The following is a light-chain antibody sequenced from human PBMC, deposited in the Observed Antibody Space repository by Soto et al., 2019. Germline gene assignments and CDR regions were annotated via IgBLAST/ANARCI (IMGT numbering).Light chain of an antibody. CDR3: QQYGSSPIT. CDR2: SAS. J-gene: IGKJ5*01. V-gene: IGKV3-20*01. CDR1: QSISSSY. Sequence: EIVLTQSPGTLSLSPGEGATLSCRASQSISSSYLAWYQQKPGQAPRLLIYSASSRATGIPGRFSGSGSGTDFTLTISRLEPEDFAVYYCQQYGSSPITFGQGTQLEIE.